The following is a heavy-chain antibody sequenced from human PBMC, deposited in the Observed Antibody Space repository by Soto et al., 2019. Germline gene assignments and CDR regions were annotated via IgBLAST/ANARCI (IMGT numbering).Heavy chain of an antibody. J-gene: IGHJ6*02. CDR3: ARDGDYKGGWTTAIDV. CDR2: ISGYNGKT. V-gene: IGHV1-18*01. D-gene: IGHD5-12*01. Sequence: ASVKVSCKASGYTFTTYGISWVRQAPGQGLEWMGWISGYNGKTENAQKFQGRVTLATDTSTSTAYMELRSLTSDDTAVYFCARDGDYKGGWTTAIDVWGRGTTVTVSS. CDR1: GYTFTTYG.